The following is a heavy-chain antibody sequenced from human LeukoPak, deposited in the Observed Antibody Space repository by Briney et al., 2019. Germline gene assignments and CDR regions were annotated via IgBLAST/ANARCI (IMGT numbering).Heavy chain of an antibody. CDR2: IYAGDSET. J-gene: IGHJ4*02. CDR1: GYYFTDYW. V-gene: IGHV5-51*01. CDR3: ARHRDRGYSYGPNFDY. D-gene: IGHD5-18*01. Sequence: GESLQISCKASGYYFTDYWLGWVRQMPGKGLEWMGIIYAGDSETRYSPSFQGQVTISADKSITTAYLQWDSLKASDTAMYYCARHRDRGYSYGPNFDYWGQGTLVTVSS.